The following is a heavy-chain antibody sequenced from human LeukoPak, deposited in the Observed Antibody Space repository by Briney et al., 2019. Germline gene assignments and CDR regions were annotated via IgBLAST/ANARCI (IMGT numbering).Heavy chain of an antibody. Sequence: GASVNVSCKASGGTFSSYAISWVRQAPGQGLEWMGGIIPIFGTANYAQKFQGRVTITADESTSTAYMELSSLRSEDTAVYYCARHGSYQGDYWGQGTLVTVSS. D-gene: IGHD1-26*01. CDR1: GGTFSSYA. CDR3: ARHGSYQGDY. V-gene: IGHV1-69*01. J-gene: IGHJ4*02. CDR2: IIPIFGTA.